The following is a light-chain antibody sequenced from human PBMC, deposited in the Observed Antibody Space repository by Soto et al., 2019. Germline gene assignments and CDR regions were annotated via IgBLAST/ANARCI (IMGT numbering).Light chain of an antibody. CDR3: VSYTTTSTPWV. Sequence: QSALTQPASVSGSPGQSITISCTGTSSDVGRYNYVSWYQQHPGKAPRLIIYDVNNRPSGVSDRFSGSKSGSTASLTISGLQAEDEADYYCVSYTTTSTPWVFGGGTKLTVL. CDR1: SSDVGRYNY. V-gene: IGLV2-14*03. J-gene: IGLJ3*02. CDR2: DVN.